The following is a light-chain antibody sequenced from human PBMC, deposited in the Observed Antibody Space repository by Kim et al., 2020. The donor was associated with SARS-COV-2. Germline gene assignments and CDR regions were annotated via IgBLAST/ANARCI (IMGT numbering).Light chain of an antibody. CDR3: QKYNSAPWT. Sequence: DIQMAQSPSSLSASVGERVTITCRASQDIKNYLAWYRQKPGKVPEVLIYAASILQSGVPSRISGSGSGTDFTLTINSLQPEDVATYYCQKYNSAPWTFGQGTKVDIK. V-gene: IGKV1-27*01. CDR1: QDIKNY. CDR2: AAS. J-gene: IGKJ1*01.